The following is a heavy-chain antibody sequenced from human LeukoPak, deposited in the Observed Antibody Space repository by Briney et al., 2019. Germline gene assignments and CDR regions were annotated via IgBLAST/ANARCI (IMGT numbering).Heavy chain of an antibody. CDR2: FFLKGST. Sequence: PSETLSLTCTVSGYSITSAYYWGWIRQPPGKGLGWMGSFFLKGSTYYNPSLKSRVTISVDTPKNQFSLTLSSVTAADPAVYYCARVARCTSCFDVDYWGQGTLLTVSP. D-gene: IGHD2-2*01. J-gene: IGHJ4*02. CDR1: GYSITSAYY. CDR3: ARVARCTSCFDVDY. V-gene: IGHV4-38-2*02.